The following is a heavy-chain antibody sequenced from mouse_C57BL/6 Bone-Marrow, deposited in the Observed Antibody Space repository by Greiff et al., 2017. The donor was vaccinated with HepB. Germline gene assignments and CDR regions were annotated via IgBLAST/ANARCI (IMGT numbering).Heavy chain of an antibody. Sequence: EVKLQESGGGLVKPGGSLKLSCAASGFTFSSYAMSWVRQTPEKRLEWVATISDGGSYTYYPDNVKGRFTISRDNAKNNLYLQMSHLKSEDTAMYYCGTCITTLRYWYFDVWGTGTTVTVSS. CDR3: GTCITTLRYWYFDV. CDR2: ISDGGSYT. J-gene: IGHJ1*03. CDR1: GFTFSSYA. V-gene: IGHV5-4*03. D-gene: IGHD1-2*01.